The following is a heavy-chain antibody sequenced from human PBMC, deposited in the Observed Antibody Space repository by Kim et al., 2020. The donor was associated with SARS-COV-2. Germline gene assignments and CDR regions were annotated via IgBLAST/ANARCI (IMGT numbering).Heavy chain of an antibody. D-gene: IGHD5-12*01. CDR2: IYSGGST. CDR3: ASTHTHPYDIVATYYYYGMDV. J-gene: IGHJ6*02. Sequence: GGSLRLSCAASGFTVSSNYMSWVRQAPGKGLEWVSVIYSGGSTYYADSVKGRFTISRDNSKNTLYLQMNSLRAEDTAVYYCASTHTHPYDIVATYYYYGMDVWGQGTTVTVSS. CDR1: GFTVSSNY. V-gene: IGHV3-53*01.